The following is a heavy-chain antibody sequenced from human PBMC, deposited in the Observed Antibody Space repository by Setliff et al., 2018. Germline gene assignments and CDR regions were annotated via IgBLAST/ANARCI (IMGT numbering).Heavy chain of an antibody. D-gene: IGHD6-13*01. CDR3: AKDADFVSSSYPDY. CDR1: GFTFSNYG. V-gene: IGHV3-30*18. Sequence: SCKASGFTFSNYGMHWVRQSPGKGLEWVALISNDGGRKYYGDFVKGRFTISRENPMNTIYLQLDSLRPEDTAVYFCAKDADFVSSSYPDYWGRGTLVTVSS. CDR2: ISNDGGRK. J-gene: IGHJ4*02.